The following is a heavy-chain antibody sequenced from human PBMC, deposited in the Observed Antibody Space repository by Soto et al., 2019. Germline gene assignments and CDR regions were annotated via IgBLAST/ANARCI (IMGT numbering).Heavy chain of an antibody. V-gene: IGHV3-7*05. CDR3: AKSPMVRTFHYGLDV. J-gene: IGHJ6*02. CDR2: INEEGGEK. Sequence: EVQLVECGGGLVQPGGSLRVSCAASGFSFSSYWMSWVRQVPGKGLEWVADINEEGGEKYYADSVKGRFTISRDNAKNSVYLEMNNLRVGDTAVYSCAKSPMVRTFHYGLDVWGQGTTVTVSS. CDR1: GFSFSSYW. D-gene: IGHD2-8*01.